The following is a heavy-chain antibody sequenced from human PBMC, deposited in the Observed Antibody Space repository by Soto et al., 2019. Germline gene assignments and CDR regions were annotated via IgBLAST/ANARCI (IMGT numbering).Heavy chain of an antibody. Sequence: GGSLRLSCAASGFTFSSYGMHWVRQAPGKGLEWVAVISYDGSNKYYADSVKGRFTISRDNSKNTLYLQMNSLRAEDTAVYYCAKAQPTYDSVGRWFDPWGQGTLVTVSS. CDR1: GFTFSSYG. CDR3: AKAQPTYDSVGRWFDP. V-gene: IGHV3-30*18. D-gene: IGHD3-3*01. CDR2: ISYDGSNK. J-gene: IGHJ5*02.